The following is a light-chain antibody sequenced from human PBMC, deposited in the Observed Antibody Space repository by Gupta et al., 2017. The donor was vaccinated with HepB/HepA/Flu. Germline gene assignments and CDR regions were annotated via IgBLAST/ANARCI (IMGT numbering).Light chain of an antibody. Sequence: EIVLTQSPGTLSLSPGEGATLSCRASQSVTSNYLAWYQQKPGQAPRLLIYGASIRATGVPDRISGSGSGTDFTLTISRLEPEDVAVYYCQKDGSSPLTFGQGTXVEIK. V-gene: IGKV3-20*01. CDR3: QKDGSSPLT. J-gene: IGKJ1*01. CDR2: GAS. CDR1: QSVTSNY.